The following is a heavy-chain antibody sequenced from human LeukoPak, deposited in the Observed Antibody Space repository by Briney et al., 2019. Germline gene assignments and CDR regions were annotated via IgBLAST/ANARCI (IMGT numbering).Heavy chain of an antibody. J-gene: IGHJ4*02. CDR3: AKTAGTGSVDS. CDR1: GFTFSSDS. D-gene: IGHD3-10*01. V-gene: IGHV3-21*01. Sequence: GGPLRLSCAASGFTFSSDSLNWGRQAPGKGLEGVSAISSSSSYIYYADSVKGRFTISRDNAKNSLYLQMNSLRADDTAVYYCAKTAGTGSVDSWGQGILVTVSS. CDR2: ISSSSSYI.